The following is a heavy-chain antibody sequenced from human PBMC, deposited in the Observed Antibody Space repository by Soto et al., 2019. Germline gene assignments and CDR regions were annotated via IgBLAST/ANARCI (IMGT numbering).Heavy chain of an antibody. CDR3: ARGYCTNGVCYIRNYYYYYYMDV. CDR2: INHSGST. Sequence: SETLSLTFAVYGGSFSGYYWSWIRQPPGKGLEWIGEINHSGSTNYNPSLKSEVTTSVDTSKNQFSLKLSSVTAADTGVYYCARGYCTNGVCYIRNYYYYYYMDVWGKGTTVTVSS. CDR1: GGSFSGYY. V-gene: IGHV4-34*01. J-gene: IGHJ6*03. D-gene: IGHD2-8*01.